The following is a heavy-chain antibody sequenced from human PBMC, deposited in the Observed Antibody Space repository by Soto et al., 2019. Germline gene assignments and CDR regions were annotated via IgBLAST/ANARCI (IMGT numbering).Heavy chain of an antibody. CDR3: AASHSLWQNYYYGAMDV. V-gene: IGHV1-58*01. CDR1: GFTFTNSA. D-gene: IGHD2-15*01. CDR2: IVVGSDNT. J-gene: IGHJ6*02. Sequence: VKVSCKTSGFTFTNSAVEWVRQARGQRLEWIGWIVVGSDNTNYAQKFQDRVTITRDLSTHTIYMDFRSLKSEDTAVYYCAASHSLWQNYYYGAMDVWGQGTTVTVS.